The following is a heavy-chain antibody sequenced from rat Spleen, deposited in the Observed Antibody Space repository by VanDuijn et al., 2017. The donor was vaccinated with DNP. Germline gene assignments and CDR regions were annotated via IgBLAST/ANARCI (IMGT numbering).Heavy chain of an antibody. D-gene: IGHD4-3*01. V-gene: IGHV2-30*01. Sequence: QVQLKESGPGLVQPSQTLSLTCTVAGFSLTDYNVHWIRQSPGKGLEWMGRMWYDGDTAYNSALKSRLNISRDTSKSQVFLEMNNLQIEDIATYYCARDRGNYYFDYWGQGVMVTVSS. CDR1: GFSLTDYN. CDR2: MWYDGDT. J-gene: IGHJ2*01. CDR3: ARDRGNYYFDY.